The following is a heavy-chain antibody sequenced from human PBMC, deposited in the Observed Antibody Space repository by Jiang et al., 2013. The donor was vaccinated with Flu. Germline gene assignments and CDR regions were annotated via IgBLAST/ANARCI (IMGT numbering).Heavy chain of an antibody. J-gene: IGHJ4*02. CDR3: ARFQNSDWLVDY. D-gene: IGHD6-19*01. Sequence: LSCAASGFTFSSYEMNWVRQAPGKGLGWVSYISSSGSTIYYADSVKGRFTISRDNAKNSLYLQMNSLRAEDTAVYYCARFQNSDWLVDYWGQGTLVTVSS. CDR1: GFTFSSYE. V-gene: IGHV3-48*03. CDR2: ISSSGSTI.